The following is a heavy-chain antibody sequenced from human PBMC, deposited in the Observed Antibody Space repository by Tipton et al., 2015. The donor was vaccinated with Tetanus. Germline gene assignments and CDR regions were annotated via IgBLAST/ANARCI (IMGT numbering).Heavy chain of an antibody. CDR1: DGSFNAYY. CDR3: AREGAPRAFDI. J-gene: IGHJ3*02. V-gene: IGHV4-34*09. Sequence: GLVKPSETLSLTCGVSDGSFNAYYWSWIRQTPGKGLEWIGEVNQSGSTKYNPSFNSRAAISVDTSKNQFSLKLNSVTAADTAVYYCAREGAPRAFDIWGQGTMVTVSS. CDR2: VNQSGST.